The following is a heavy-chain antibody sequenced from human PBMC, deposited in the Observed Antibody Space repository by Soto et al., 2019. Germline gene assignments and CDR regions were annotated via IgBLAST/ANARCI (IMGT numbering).Heavy chain of an antibody. CDR3: ARDDFGTERGWFDP. D-gene: IGHD3-3*01. CDR1: GGSVSSGSYY. CDR2: IYYSGST. V-gene: IGHV4-61*01. Sequence: TSETLSLTCTVSGGSVSSGSYYWSWIRQPPGKGLEWIGYIYYSGSTNYNPSLKSRVTISVDTSKNQFSLKLSSVTAADTAVYYCARDDFGTERGWFDPWGQGTLVTVSS. J-gene: IGHJ5*02.